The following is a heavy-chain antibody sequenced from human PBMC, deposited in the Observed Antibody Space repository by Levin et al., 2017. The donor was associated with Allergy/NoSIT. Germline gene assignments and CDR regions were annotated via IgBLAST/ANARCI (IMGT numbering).Heavy chain of an antibody. J-gene: IGHJ6*02. CDR2: ITGSGGDT. CDR3: AKTVDWGQEYVHYYGMDV. V-gene: IGHV3-23*01. CDR1: GFTFSSHA. D-gene: IGHD3-10*01. Sequence: GESLKISCAASGFTFSSHAMNWVRQAPGKGLEWVSAITGSGGDTYYAESVKGRFTISRDSSKSTMFLQMNSLRAEDTAVYYCAKTVDWGQEYVHYYGMDVWGQGTTVTVSS.